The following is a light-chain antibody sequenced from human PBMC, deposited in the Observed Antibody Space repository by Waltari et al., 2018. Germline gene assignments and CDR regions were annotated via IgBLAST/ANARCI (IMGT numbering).Light chain of an antibody. Sequence: DIQMTQSPSTLSVSVGDTVTMTCRASQGIENWLAWYQQKPGQAPKVIIYKSSTSESGVPSKFSGSGFGTEFTLTISSLQPDDFATYYCQQYHTDFLTFGGGTKVEIK. CDR1: QGIENW. J-gene: IGKJ4*01. CDR2: KSS. V-gene: IGKV1-5*03. CDR3: QQYHTDFLT.